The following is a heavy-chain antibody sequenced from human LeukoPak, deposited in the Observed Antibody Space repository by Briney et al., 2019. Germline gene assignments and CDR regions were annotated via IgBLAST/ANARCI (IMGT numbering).Heavy chain of an antibody. CDR1: GYTFPTHW. CDR3: ARGTGSQQIRGFVI. J-gene: IGHJ3*02. V-gene: IGHV5-51*01. D-gene: IGHD3-10*01. Sequence: HGESLKISCVASGYTFPTHWIAWVRQMPGKGLEWMGFIYPAESDTRYSPPFQGQVTMSADTSINTAYLQWHSLTASDTAMYYCARGTGSQQIRGFVIWGQGTMVTVSS. CDR2: IYPAESDT.